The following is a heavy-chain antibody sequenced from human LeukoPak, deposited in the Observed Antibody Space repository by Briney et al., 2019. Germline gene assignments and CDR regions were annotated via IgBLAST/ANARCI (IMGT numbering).Heavy chain of an antibody. D-gene: IGHD4-17*01. V-gene: IGHV4-59*12. J-gene: IGHJ5*02. CDR2: IYYSGST. CDR1: GGSISSYY. Sequence: SETLSLTCTVSGGSISSYYWSWIRQPPGKGLEWIGYIYYSGSTNYNPSLKSRVTISVDTSKNQFSLKLSSVTAADTAVYYCARVIRVNYGDYWFDPWGQGTLVTVSS. CDR3: ARVIRVNYGDYWFDP.